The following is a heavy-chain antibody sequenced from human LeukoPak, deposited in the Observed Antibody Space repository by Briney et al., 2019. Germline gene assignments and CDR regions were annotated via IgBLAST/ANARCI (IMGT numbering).Heavy chain of an antibody. D-gene: IGHD3-10*01. CDR1: GFTFSNSW. CDR2: IKPDGSQT. J-gene: IGHJ4*02. Sequence: PGGSLRLSCAVSGFTFSNSWINWVRQALGKGLEWVANIKPDGSQTFYLDSVKGRFTVSRDNAKHSAYLQMNSLRAEDTAVYYCFGSGSYSKWDQGTLVTVSS. V-gene: IGHV3-7*01. CDR3: FGSGSYSK.